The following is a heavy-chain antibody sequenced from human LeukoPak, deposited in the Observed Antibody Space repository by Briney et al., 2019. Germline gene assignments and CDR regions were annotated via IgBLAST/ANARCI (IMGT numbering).Heavy chain of an antibody. CDR3: ARADGGYYDSSAYFYFGFDF. V-gene: IGHV4-39*01. Sequence: KPSETLSLTCTVSGGSISSSSYYWGWLRQPPGKGLEWIGSIYYSGSTYFNPSLKSRVTISVDTSKNQFSLKLSSVTAADTAVYYCARADGGYYDSSAYFYFGFDFWGQGTLVTVSS. CDR2: IYYSGST. CDR1: GGSISSSSYY. D-gene: IGHD3-22*01. J-gene: IGHJ4*02.